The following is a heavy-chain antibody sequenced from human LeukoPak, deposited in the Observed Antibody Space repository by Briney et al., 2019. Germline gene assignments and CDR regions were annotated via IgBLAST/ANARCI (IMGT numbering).Heavy chain of an antibody. CDR3: ARVLVTMVRGVGAWFDP. J-gene: IGHJ5*02. V-gene: IGHV4-59*01. CDR2: IYYSGST. D-gene: IGHD3-10*01. CDR1: GGSISSYY. Sequence: SETLSFTCTVSGGSISSYYWSWIRQPPGKGLEWIGYIYYSGSTNYNPSLKSRVTISVDTSKNQFSLKLSSVTAADTAVYYCARVLVTMVRGVGAWFDPWGQGTLVTVSS.